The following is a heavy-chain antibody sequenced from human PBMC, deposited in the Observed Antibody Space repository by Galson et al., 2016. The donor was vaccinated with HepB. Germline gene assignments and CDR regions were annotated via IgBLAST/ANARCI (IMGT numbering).Heavy chain of an antibody. CDR2: ISGSGGST. Sequence: SLRLSCAASGFAFSSYAMTWVRQAPGKGLEWVSAISGSGGSTYYADSVKGRFTISRDNSKNTLYLQMNSLRADDTAVYYCAKMGVDSTGYLYYFYYWGQGTLVTVSS. D-gene: IGHD3-22*01. CDR3: AKMGVDSTGYLYYFYY. V-gene: IGHV3-23*01. J-gene: IGHJ4*02. CDR1: GFAFSSYA.